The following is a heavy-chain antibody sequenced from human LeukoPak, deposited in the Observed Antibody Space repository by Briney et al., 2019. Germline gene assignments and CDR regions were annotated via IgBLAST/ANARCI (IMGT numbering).Heavy chain of an antibody. Sequence: PSETLSLTCTVSGGSISSGDYYWSWIRQPPGKGLEWIAYIYYSGSTYYNPSLKSRVAISVDTSKNQFSLQLSSVTAADAAVYYCASSGSYYSSPAVDYWGQGTLVTVSS. CDR3: ASSGSYYSSPAVDY. J-gene: IGHJ4*02. D-gene: IGHD1-26*01. V-gene: IGHV4-30-4*01. CDR2: IYYSGST. CDR1: GGSISSGDYY.